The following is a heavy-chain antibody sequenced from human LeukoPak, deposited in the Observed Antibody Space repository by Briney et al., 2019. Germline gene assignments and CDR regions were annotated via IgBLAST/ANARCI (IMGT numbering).Heavy chain of an antibody. CDR3: VKDCSYYYGSGSPLDY. J-gene: IGHJ4*02. CDR1: GFTISSYA. V-gene: IGHV3-64D*06. D-gene: IGHD3-10*01. CDR2: ISSNGGST. Sequence: GGSLRLSCSASGFTISSYAMHWVRQAPGKGLEYVSAISSNGGSTYYADSVKGRFTISRDNSKNTLYLQMSSLRAEDTAVYYCVKDCSYYYGSGSPLDYWGQGTLVTVSS.